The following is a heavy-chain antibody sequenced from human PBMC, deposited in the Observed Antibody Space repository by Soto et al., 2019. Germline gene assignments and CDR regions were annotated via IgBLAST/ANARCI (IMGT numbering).Heavy chain of an antibody. CDR3: ALSRGATV. V-gene: IGHV3-21*01. D-gene: IGHD1-26*01. Sequence: EVQLVESGGGLVQPGGSLRLSCAASGFSFNNYTMNWVRQAPGKGLQWVSSISGGRSSIYYADSVKGRFTISRDNAKNPLYLQMHSLRADDTAVYYCALSRGATVWGQGTLVTVSS. CDR2: ISGGRSSI. J-gene: IGHJ4*02. CDR1: GFSFNNYT.